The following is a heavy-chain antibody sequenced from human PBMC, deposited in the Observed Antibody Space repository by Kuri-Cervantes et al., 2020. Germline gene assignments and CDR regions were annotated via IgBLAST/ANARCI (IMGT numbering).Heavy chain of an antibody. CDR2: ISSSSSYI. CDR3: AKDPRIAAAVEPVW. CDR1: GFTFSSYA. Sequence: GGSLRLSCAASGFTFSSYAMSWVRQAPGKGLEWVSSISSSSSYIYYADSVKGRFTISRDNSKNTLYLQMNSLRAEDTAVYYCAKDPRIAAAVEPVWWGQGTLVTVSS. D-gene: IGHD6-13*01. V-gene: IGHV3-21*01. J-gene: IGHJ4*02.